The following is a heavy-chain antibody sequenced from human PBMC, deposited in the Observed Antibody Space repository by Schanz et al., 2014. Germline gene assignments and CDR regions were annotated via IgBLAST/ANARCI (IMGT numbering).Heavy chain of an antibody. CDR1: GFPFSDYF. V-gene: IGHV3-11*01. CDR3: ARIGGSVFDY. D-gene: IGHD3-10*01. J-gene: IGHJ4*02. CDR2: IGNGGVTI. Sequence: VHLLESGGGWVQPGGSLRLSCTASGFPFSDYFMAWIRQPPGRGLEWVSYIGNGGVTIYYADSVKGRFTISRDNSKNSLYLQMNSLRAEDTAVYYCARIGGSVFDYWAQGTLVTVSS.